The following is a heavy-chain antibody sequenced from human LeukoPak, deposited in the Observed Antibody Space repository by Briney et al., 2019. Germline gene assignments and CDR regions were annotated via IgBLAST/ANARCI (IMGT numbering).Heavy chain of an antibody. CDR1: GFTFSSYS. D-gene: IGHD3-22*01. V-gene: IGHV3-21*01. CDR2: ISSSSSYI. CDR3: ARDWTNYYDSSGYYPRGAFDI. Sequence: GGSLRLSCAASGFTFSSYSTNWVRQAPGKGLEWVSSISSSSSYIYYADSVKGRFTISRDNAKNSLYLQMNSLRAEDTAVYYCARDWTNYYDSSGYYPRGAFDIWGQGTMVTVSS. J-gene: IGHJ3*02.